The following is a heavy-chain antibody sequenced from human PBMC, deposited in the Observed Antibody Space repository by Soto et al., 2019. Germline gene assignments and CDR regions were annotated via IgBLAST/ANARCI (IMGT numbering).Heavy chain of an antibody. V-gene: IGHV3-23*01. J-gene: IGHJ4*02. Sequence: GGSLRLSCAASGFTFSSYAMSWVRQVPGKGLEWVSAISGSGGSTYYADSVKGRFTISRDNSKNTLYLQMNSLRAEDTAVYYCAKLDIVVVPAAFDGFDYWGQGTLVTVSS. CDR2: ISGSGGST. CDR1: GFTFSSYA. D-gene: IGHD2-2*03. CDR3: AKLDIVVVPAAFDGFDY.